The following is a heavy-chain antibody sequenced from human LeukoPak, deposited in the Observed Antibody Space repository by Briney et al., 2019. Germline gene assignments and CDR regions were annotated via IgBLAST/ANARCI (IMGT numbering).Heavy chain of an antibody. D-gene: IGHD2/OR15-2a*01. CDR3: ATDRDFSGRFDY. CDR2: FDPEDGET. Sequence: GASVKVSCKVSRYTLTELSMHWVRQAPGKGLEWMGGFDPEDGETIYAQKFQGRVTMTEDTSTDTAYMELSSLRSEDTAVYYCATDRDFSGRFDYWGQGTLVTVSS. J-gene: IGHJ4*02. CDR1: RYTLTELS. V-gene: IGHV1-24*01.